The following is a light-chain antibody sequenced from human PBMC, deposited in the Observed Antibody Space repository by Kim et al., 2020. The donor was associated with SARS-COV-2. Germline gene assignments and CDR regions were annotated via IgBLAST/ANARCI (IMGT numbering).Light chain of an antibody. Sequence: SSELTQDPAVSVALGQTVRITCQVDSLRSYYATWYQQKPGQAPILVIYGKNNRPSGIPDRFSGSSSGNTASLTITGTQAGDEADYYCNSRDSNDNVVFGG. CDR1: SLRSYY. J-gene: IGLJ2*01. CDR2: GKN. CDR3: NSRDSNDNVV. V-gene: IGLV3-19*01.